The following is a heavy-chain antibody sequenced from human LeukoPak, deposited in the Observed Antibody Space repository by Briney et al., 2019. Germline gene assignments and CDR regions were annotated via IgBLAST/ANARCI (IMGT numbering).Heavy chain of an antibody. CDR1: GFTCTQCA. J-gene: IGHJ3*02. CDR2: IFYDGTIQ. CDR3: ARAGDSGSYWVGDAFDI. Sequence: GRSLRLSCAASGFTCTQCAMHWVRQTPGKGLEWVAVIFYDGTIQYYSDSVRGRLIVSRDNPKNTLYLQMNSLRAEDTAVYYCARAGDSGSYWVGDAFDIWGQGTMVTVSS. D-gene: IGHD1-26*01. V-gene: IGHV3-33*08.